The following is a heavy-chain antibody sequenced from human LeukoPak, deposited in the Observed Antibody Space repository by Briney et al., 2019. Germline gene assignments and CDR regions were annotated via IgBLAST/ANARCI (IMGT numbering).Heavy chain of an antibody. CDR3: ARDQGYYYDSSGLFDY. J-gene: IGHJ4*02. CDR2: FDPEDGET. Sequence: ASVKVSCKVSGYTLTELSMHWVRQAPGKGLEWMGGFDPEDGETIYAQKFQGRVTITTDESTSTAYMELSSLRSEDTAVYYCARDQGYYYDSSGLFDYWGQGTLVTVSS. CDR1: GYTLTELS. V-gene: IGHV1-24*01. D-gene: IGHD3-22*01.